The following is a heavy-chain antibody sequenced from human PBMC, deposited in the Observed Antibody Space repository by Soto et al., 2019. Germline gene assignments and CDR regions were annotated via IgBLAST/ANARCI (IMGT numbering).Heavy chain of an antibody. CDR2: IHHSGTT. Sequence: SETLSLTCTVYGGSFTSFYWSWIRQSPGKGLEWIGEIHHSGTTNYNPSLKSRVTISVDTSKNQFSPELSSLTAADTALYYCVSYGSGTYSCGYSFDFWSQGSLVTVSS. CDR3: VSYGSGTYSCGYSFDF. J-gene: IGHJ4*02. D-gene: IGHD3-10*01. V-gene: IGHV4-34*01. CDR1: GGSFTSFY.